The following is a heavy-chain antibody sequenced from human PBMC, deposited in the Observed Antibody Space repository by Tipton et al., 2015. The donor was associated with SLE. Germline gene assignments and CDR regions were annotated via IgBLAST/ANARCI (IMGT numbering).Heavy chain of an antibody. D-gene: IGHD1-26*01. J-gene: IGHJ6*02. CDR1: GFTFNNYW. Sequence: GSLRLSCVASGFTFNNYWMNWVRQAPGKGLVWVSRMTSDGSTTAYADFVRGRFTISRDNAKKTVYLQMNSLRAEDTALYYCARDLKQALPDYYGMDVWGQGTTVTVSS. V-gene: IGHV3-74*01. CDR2: MTSDGSTT. CDR3: ARDLKQALPDYYGMDV.